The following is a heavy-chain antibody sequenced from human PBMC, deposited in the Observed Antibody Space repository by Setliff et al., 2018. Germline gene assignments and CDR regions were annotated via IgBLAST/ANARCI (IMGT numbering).Heavy chain of an antibody. V-gene: IGHV4-4*07. J-gene: IGHJ4*02. D-gene: IGHD6-19*01. Sequence: PSETLSLTCSVSGGSINEYYWSWFRQPAGKGLEWIGRIYSDENTDYNPSLKSRVTMSADTSKNQFSLKLKSVTAADTAVYYCTRNFLGWLARFWGRGTLVPVSS. CDR2: IYSDENT. CDR3: TRNFLGWLARF. CDR1: GGSINEYY.